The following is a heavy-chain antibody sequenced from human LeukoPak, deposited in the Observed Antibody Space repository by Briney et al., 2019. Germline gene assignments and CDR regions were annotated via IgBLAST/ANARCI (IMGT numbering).Heavy chain of an antibody. D-gene: IGHD2-2*01. CDR3: ARALYCSPTNCRNDAFDI. CDR1: GFTFSNYE. CDR2: ISNSGLTI. Sequence: GGSLRLSCAASGFTFSNYEMNWVRQAPGKGLEWVSYISNSGLTIYYADSVKGRFTISRDNAKNSLYLQMSSLRVEDTAVYYCARALYCSPTNCRNDAFDIWGQGTMVTASS. J-gene: IGHJ3*02. V-gene: IGHV3-48*03.